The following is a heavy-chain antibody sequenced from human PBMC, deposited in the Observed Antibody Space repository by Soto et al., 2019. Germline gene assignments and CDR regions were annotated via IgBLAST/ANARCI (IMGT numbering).Heavy chain of an antibody. Sequence: QVQLVQSGGEVKKPGASVKLSCTASGYTFTSYGISWVRQAPGQGLEWMGWISAYNGKTNYAQNVQGRVTMTTDTTTRTYYIGLRRLRSDYTAVYYDARGGDVSYYHGMDFWGQGTTVTVSS. V-gene: IGHV1-18*01. D-gene: IGHD5-12*01. CDR1: GYTFTSYG. CDR3: ARGGDVSYYHGMDF. J-gene: IGHJ6*02. CDR2: ISAYNGKT.